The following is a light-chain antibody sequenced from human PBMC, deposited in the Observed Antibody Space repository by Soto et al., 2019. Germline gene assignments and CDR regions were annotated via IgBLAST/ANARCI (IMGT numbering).Light chain of an antibody. CDR2: KAS. J-gene: IGKJ1*01. CDR3: QQYNSYWT. Sequence: DIQMTQSPSTLSASVGDRVTITCRASQSISSWLAWYQQQPGKAPKLLIYKASSLESGVPSRFSGSGSGTEFTLTNSSLQPDDFATYYCQQYNSYWTFGQGTKVEIK. V-gene: IGKV1-5*03. CDR1: QSISSW.